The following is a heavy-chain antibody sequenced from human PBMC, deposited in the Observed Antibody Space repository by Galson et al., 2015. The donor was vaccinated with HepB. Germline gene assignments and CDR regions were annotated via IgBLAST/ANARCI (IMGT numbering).Heavy chain of an antibody. V-gene: IGHV3-7*03. CDR3: ARDSTYYDGTAYYDNLDY. D-gene: IGHD3-22*01. CDR2: INQDGGKK. J-gene: IGHJ4*02. CDR1: GFTLSSYW. Sequence: SLRLSCAASGFTLSSYWMTWVRQAPGKGLEWVANINQDGGKKYYVDSVKGRFTISRDNAENSLYLQINSLRAEDTAMYHCARDSTYYDGTAYYDNLDYWGQGILVTVSS.